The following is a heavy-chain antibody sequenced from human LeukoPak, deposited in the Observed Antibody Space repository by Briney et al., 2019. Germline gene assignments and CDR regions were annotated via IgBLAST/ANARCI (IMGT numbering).Heavy chain of an antibody. D-gene: IGHD3-10*01. Sequence: GGSLRLSCAASGFTFSSYEMNWVRQAPGKGPEWVSYISSSGSTIYYADSVKGRFTISRDNAKNSLYLQMNSLRAEDTAVYYCARAPGGGKFDPWGQGTLVTVSS. J-gene: IGHJ5*02. V-gene: IGHV3-48*03. CDR2: ISSSGSTI. CDR3: ARAPGGGKFDP. CDR1: GFTFSSYE.